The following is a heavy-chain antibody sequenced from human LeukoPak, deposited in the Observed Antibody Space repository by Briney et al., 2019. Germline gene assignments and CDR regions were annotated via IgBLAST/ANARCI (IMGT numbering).Heavy chain of an antibody. D-gene: IGHD3-22*01. Sequence: PSQTLSLTCTVSGGSISSGGYYWSWIRQHPGKGLEWIGYIYYSGSTYYNPSLKSRVTISVDTSKNQFSLKLSSVTAADTAVYYCARSYYYDSSSDAFDIWGQGTMVTVPS. CDR1: GGSISSGGYY. V-gene: IGHV4-31*03. CDR3: ARSYYYDSSSDAFDI. CDR2: IYYSGST. J-gene: IGHJ3*02.